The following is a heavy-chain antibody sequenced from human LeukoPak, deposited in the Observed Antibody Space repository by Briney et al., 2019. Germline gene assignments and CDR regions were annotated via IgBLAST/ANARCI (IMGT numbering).Heavy chain of an antibody. Sequence: GGSLRLSCAASGFTFSSYSMNWVRQAPGKGLECVSSISTSSSYIYYADSVKGRFTISRDNAKNSLYLQMNSLRAEDTAVYYCARGQDTVVTSRDAFDIWGQGTMVTVSS. J-gene: IGHJ3*02. CDR3: ARGQDTVVTSRDAFDI. CDR1: GFTFSSYS. CDR2: ISTSSSYI. D-gene: IGHD4-23*01. V-gene: IGHV3-21*06.